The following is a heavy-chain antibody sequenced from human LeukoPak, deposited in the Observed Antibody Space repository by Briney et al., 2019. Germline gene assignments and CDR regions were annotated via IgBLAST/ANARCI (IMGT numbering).Heavy chain of an antibody. CDR3: ATEGANGAPVAEYFHH. D-gene: IGHD4/OR15-4a*01. CDR1: GFSFSSNW. V-gene: IGHV3-7*01. J-gene: IGHJ1*01. Sequence: PGGSLRLSCAAPGFSFSSNWMGWVRQAPGKGLEWVSHIKRDGSQKYYVDSVKGRFTISRDNAKNSLYLQMNSLRAEDTAVYYCATEGANGAPVAEYFHHWGQGTLVTVSS. CDR2: IKRDGSQK.